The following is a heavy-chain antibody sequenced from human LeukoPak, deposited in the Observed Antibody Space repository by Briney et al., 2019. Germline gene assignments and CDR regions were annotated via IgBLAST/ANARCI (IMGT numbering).Heavy chain of an antibody. D-gene: IGHD2-2*02. Sequence: PGGSLRLSCAASGFTFSMFNMNWVRQAPGKGLEWVAYISTSSSTLYYADSVKGRFTISRDNARNSLYLQMNGLRAEDTAVYYCARQDCSSGSCYNDYWGQGTLVTVSS. CDR3: ARQDCSSGSCYNDY. CDR1: GFTFSMFN. V-gene: IGHV3-48*01. J-gene: IGHJ4*02. CDR2: ISTSSSTL.